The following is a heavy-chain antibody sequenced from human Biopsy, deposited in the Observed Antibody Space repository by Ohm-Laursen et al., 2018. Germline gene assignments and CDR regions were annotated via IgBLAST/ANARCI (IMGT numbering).Heavy chain of an antibody. CDR3: GNEVHGRDY. CDR1: GKTFSDYY. CDR2: INQSGRT. D-gene: IGHD2-15*01. V-gene: IGHV4-34*08. J-gene: IGHJ4*02. Sequence: GTLSLTCEVYGKTFSDYYWSWIRQPPGKGLEWIGQINQSGRTNCNSSLKSRVNISADKSNNQFSLKLTSVTSADTAVYFCGNEVHGRDYWGLGALVTVSS.